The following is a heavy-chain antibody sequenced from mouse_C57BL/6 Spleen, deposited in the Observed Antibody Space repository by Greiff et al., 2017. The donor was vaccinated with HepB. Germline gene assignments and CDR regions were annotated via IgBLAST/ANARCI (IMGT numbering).Heavy chain of an antibody. CDR3: ARGGTPHWYFDV. D-gene: IGHD3-3*01. J-gene: IGHJ1*03. V-gene: IGHV1-82*01. CDR1: GYAFSSSW. CDR2: IYPGDGDT. Sequence: QVQLQQSGPELVKPGASVKISCKASGYAFSSSWMNWVKQRPGKGLEWIGRIYPGDGDTNYNGKFKGKATLTADKSSSTAYMQLSSLTSEDSAVYFCARGGTPHWYFDVWGTGTTVTVSS.